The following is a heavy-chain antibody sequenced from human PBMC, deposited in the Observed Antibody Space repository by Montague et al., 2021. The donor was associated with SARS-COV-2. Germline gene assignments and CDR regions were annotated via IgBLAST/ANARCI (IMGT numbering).Heavy chain of an antibody. J-gene: IGHJ4*02. Sequence: SETLSLTCTVSGGSISSFYWSSFRQPPRRGLEWMVYISDRGSTTNNTSLTSRATMSVDTSTNQFSLMVNSVTAADTAVYYCARNYSATLPAVYWGQGTLVTVSS. V-gene: IGHV4-59*12. CDR3: ARNYSATLPAVY. CDR1: GGSISSFY. D-gene: IGHD2-15*01. CDR2: ISDRGST.